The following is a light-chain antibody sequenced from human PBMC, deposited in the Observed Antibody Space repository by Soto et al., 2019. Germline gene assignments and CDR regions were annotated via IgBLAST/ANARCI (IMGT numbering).Light chain of an antibody. Sequence: QSALTQPASVSGSDGQSITISCTGPSGDVGDYNFVSWYQQRPGKAPKLMIYEVSNRPSGVSNRFSGSKSGTTASLTISGLQGDDEADYYCSSYTSSGTQGVFGTGTKLTVL. CDR1: SGDVGDYNF. J-gene: IGLJ1*01. V-gene: IGLV2-14*01. CDR2: EVS. CDR3: SSYTSSGTQGV.